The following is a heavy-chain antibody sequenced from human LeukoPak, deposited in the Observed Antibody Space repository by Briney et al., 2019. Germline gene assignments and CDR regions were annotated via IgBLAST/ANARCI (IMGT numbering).Heavy chain of an antibody. Sequence: ASVKVSCKASGYTFTSYGISWVRQAPGQGLEWMGWINTNTGNPTYAQGFTGRFVFSLDTSVSTAYLRISSLKAEDTAVYYCARVDTAMVRGMDVWGQGTTVTVSS. V-gene: IGHV7-4-1*02. CDR3: ARVDTAMVRGMDV. J-gene: IGHJ6*02. CDR1: GYTFTSYG. D-gene: IGHD5-18*01. CDR2: INTNTGNP.